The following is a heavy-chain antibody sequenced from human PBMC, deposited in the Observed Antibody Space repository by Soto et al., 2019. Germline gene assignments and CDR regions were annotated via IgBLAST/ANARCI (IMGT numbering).Heavy chain of an antibody. CDR3: AKDRAAVAPRVRFDP. Sequence: EVQLLESGGGLVQPGTSLRLSCAASGFTSSGFTFRSYAMSWVRQAPGKGLEWVSSITGSGDNTYYADSVKGRFTISRDNSKNTLFLQMNSLRAEDTAVYYCAKDRAAVAPRVRFDPWGQGTLVTVSS. CDR2: ITGSGDNT. V-gene: IGHV3-23*01. J-gene: IGHJ5*02. CDR1: GFTFRSYA. D-gene: IGHD6-19*01.